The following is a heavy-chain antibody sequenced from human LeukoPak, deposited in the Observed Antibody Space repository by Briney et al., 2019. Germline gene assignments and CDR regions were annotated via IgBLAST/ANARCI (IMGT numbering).Heavy chain of an antibody. CDR2: MYYRGST. D-gene: IGHD1-1*01. CDR3: ARDAGHQLSRRNYYAMDV. Sequence: PSETLSLTCTVSGGSINSSSYYWGWVRQPPGKGLEWLGSMYYRGSTYYNPSLKSRVTISVDTSKNQFSLKLSSVTAADTAVYYCARDAGHQLSRRNYYAMDVWGQGTTVTVSS. J-gene: IGHJ6*02. V-gene: IGHV4-39*07. CDR1: GGSINSSSYY.